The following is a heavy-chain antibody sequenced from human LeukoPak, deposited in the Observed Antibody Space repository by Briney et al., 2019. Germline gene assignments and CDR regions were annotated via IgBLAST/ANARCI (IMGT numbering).Heavy chain of an antibody. Sequence: ASVKVSCEPSGFTFTIYGISWMRQAPGQGLEWMAWISANNGDTHYAQRLRGRVTLTTDTSTGTAYMEVRSLRSDDTAVYYRARKGMGSPLGFWGQGTLVTVSS. D-gene: IGHD3-10*01. CDR2: ISANNGDT. J-gene: IGHJ4*02. CDR3: ARKGMGSPLGF. CDR1: GFTFTIYG. V-gene: IGHV1-18*04.